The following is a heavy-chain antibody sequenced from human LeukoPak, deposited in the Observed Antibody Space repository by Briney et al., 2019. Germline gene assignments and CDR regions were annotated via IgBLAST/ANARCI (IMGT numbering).Heavy chain of an antibody. CDR2: FDPEDGET. V-gene: IGHV1-24*01. J-gene: IGHJ4*02. D-gene: IGHD1-26*01. CDR3: ATPLAPGATSLIDY. CDR1: GYTHTELS. Sequence: ASVKVSCKVSGYTHTELSMHWVRQAPGKGLEWMGGFDPEDGETIYAQKFQGRVTMTEDTSTDTAYMELSSLRSEDTAVYYCATPLAPGATSLIDYWGREPWSPSPQ.